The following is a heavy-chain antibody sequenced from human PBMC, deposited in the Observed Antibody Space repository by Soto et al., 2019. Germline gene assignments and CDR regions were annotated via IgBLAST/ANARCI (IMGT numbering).Heavy chain of an antibody. J-gene: IGHJ5*02. CDR2: IYTSGST. CDR3: ARDSAAYSSGSLNGFDP. Sequence: PSETLSLTCTVSGGSISSYYWSWIWQPAGKGLEWIGRIYTSGSTNYNPSLKSRVTMSVDTSKNQFSLKLSSVTAADTAVYYCARDSAAYSSGSLNGFDPWGQGTLVT. D-gene: IGHD6-19*01. CDR1: GGSISSYY. V-gene: IGHV4-4*07.